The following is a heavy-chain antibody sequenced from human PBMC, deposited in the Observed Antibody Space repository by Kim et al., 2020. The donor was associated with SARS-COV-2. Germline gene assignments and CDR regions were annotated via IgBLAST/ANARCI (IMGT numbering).Heavy chain of an antibody. D-gene: IGHD6-25*01. Sequence: GGSLRLSCAASQFTFSSYGMHLVRQAPGKGLEWVAVIWYDGSNKYYADSVKGRFTISRDNSKNMLYLQMNSLRAVDTAVYYCATIPAAEDGYWGQGTLVTVSS. V-gene: IGHV3-33*01. CDR2: IWYDGSNK. CDR3: ATIPAAEDGY. CDR1: QFTFSSYG. J-gene: IGHJ4*02.